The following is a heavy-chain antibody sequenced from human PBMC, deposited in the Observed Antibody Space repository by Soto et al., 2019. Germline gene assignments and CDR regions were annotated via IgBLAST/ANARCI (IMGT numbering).Heavy chain of an antibody. Sequence: QVQLVQSGTEVKKLGASVKVSCKASGYTFTNFGISWVRQAPGQGLEWMGWISTYNGHTTSAQQLQGRLTMTTDTSTSTASMELRSLRSGDAALYLGARDWGQQWLASVLAAGGQGPTVTFSS. CDR2: ISTYNGHT. J-gene: IGHJ6*02. CDR3: ARDWGQQWLASVLAA. D-gene: IGHD6-19*01. V-gene: IGHV1-18*01. CDR1: GYTFTNFG.